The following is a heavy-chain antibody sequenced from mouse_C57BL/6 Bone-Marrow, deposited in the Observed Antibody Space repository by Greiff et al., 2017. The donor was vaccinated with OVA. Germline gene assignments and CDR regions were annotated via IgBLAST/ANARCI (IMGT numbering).Heavy chain of an antibody. V-gene: IGHV5-12*01. CDR2: ISNGGGST. J-gene: IGHJ4*01. CDR3: ARQGLLPFMDY. CDR1: GFTFSDYY. D-gene: IGHD2-3*01. Sequence: EVKLQESGGGLVQPGGSLKLSCAASGFTFSDYYMYWVRQTPEKRLEWVAYISNGGGSTYYPDTVKGRFTISRDNAKNTLYLQMSRLKSEDTAMYYCARQGLLPFMDYWGQGTSVTVSS.